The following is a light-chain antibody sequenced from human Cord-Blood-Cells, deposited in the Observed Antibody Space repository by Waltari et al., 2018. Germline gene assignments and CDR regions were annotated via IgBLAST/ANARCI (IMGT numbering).Light chain of an antibody. CDR3: CSYAGSYTV. CDR1: SSDVGGYNY. V-gene: IGLV2-11*01. CDR2: DVS. Sequence: QSALTQPRSVSGSPGQSVPLSCTGTSSDVGGYNYVSWYQPHPGKAPKLMIYDVSKRPSGVPDRFSGSKSGNTASLTISGLQAEDEADYYCCSYAGSYTVFGGGTKLTVL. J-gene: IGLJ2*01.